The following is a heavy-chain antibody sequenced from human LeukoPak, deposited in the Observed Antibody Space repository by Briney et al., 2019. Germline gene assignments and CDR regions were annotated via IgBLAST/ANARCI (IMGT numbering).Heavy chain of an antibody. CDR1: GGSISSYY. CDR3: ARRYCSGGSCYSGHWFDP. V-gene: IGHV4-59*01. J-gene: IGHJ5*02. D-gene: IGHD2-15*01. CDR2: IYYSGST. Sequence: PSETLSLTCTVSGGSISSYYWSWIRQPPGKGLEWIGYIYYSGSTNCNPSLKSRVTISVDTSKNQFSLKLSSVTAADTAVYYCARRYCSGGSCYSGHWFDPWGQGTLVTVSS.